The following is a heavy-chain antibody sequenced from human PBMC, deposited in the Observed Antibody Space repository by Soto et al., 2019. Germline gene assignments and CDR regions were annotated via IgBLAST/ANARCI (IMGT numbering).Heavy chain of an antibody. CDR3: AIEHEEPLVEPYYGLDV. CDR1: SFTFSRYS. CDR2: ISGTGNHI. J-gene: IGHJ6*02. Sequence: PGGSLRLSCAASSFTFSRYSMTWVRQAPGKGLEWVSSISGTGNHIYYAESVKGRFTVSRDNDKSSLFLQMSSLRAEDTAVYYCAIEHEEPLVEPYYGLDVCGLGTTVTVSS. V-gene: IGHV3-21*06.